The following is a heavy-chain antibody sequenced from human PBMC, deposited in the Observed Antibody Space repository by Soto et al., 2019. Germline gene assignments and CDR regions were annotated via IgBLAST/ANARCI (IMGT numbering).Heavy chain of an antibody. CDR2: INQIGTT. J-gene: IGHJ6*02. V-gene: IGHV4-34*01. CDR3: ARDIITVIGGEIYYYFGMDV. Sequence: SETLSLTCAVNGGSFREYYWSWLRQPPGKGLEWIGEINQIGTTHYNPSLKRRINISIDTSKNQFSLNLTSVTAADTATYYCARDIITVIGGEIYYYFGMDVWGRGTTVTVSS. CDR1: GGSFREYY. D-gene: IGHD3-10*01.